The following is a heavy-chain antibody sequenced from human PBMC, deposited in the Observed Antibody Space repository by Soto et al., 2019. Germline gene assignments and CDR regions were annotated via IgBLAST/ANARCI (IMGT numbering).Heavy chain of an antibody. Sequence: SVKVSCKASVGTFSSYAISLVRQAPGQGLEWMGGIIPIFGTANYAQKFQGRVTITADESTSTAYMELSSLRSEDTAVYYCARGFRSEHSHAFAIWGQGTMVTVSS. V-gene: IGHV1-69*13. J-gene: IGHJ3*02. D-gene: IGHD5-18*01. CDR3: ARGFRSEHSHAFAI. CDR2: IIPIFGTA. CDR1: VGTFSSYA.